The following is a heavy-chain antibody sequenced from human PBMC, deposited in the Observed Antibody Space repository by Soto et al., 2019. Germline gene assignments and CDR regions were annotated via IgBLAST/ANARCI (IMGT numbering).Heavy chain of an antibody. Sequence: GGSLRLSCAASGFTFSSYEMNWVRQAPGKGLEWVSYISSSGSTIYYADSVKGRFTISRDNAKNSLYLQMNSLRAEDTAVYYCARDPRAYMILVVGTFDYWGQATLVTVSS. J-gene: IGHJ4*02. CDR3: ARDPRAYMILVVGTFDY. V-gene: IGHV3-48*03. D-gene: IGHD3-22*01. CDR1: GFTFSSYE. CDR2: ISSSGSTI.